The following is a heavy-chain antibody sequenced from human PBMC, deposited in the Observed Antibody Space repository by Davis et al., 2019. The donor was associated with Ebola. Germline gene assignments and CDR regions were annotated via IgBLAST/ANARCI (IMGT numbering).Heavy chain of an antibody. V-gene: IGHV4-59*01. CDR3: ARVGGNPRVDWYFDL. Sequence: PGGSLRLSCAVYGGSFSGYYWSWIRQPPGKGLEWNGYIYYSGSTNYNPSLKSRVTISVDTSKNQFSLKLSSVTVADTAVYYCARVGGNPRVDWYFDLWGRGTLVTVSS. CDR2: IYYSGST. J-gene: IGHJ2*01. D-gene: IGHD4-23*01. CDR1: GGSFSGYY.